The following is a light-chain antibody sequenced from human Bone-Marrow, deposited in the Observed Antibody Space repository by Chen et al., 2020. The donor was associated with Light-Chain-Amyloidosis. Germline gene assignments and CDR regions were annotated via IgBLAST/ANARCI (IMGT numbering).Light chain of an antibody. J-gene: IGLJ1*01. CDR3: SSKTSSATLYV. CDR1: SSDVGGYNF. Sequence: QYALTQPSSVSGSPGQSTTIPCTGTSSDVGGYNFVSWYKQHPGKAPKLMIYDVSNRPSGVSNRFSGSKSGNTASLTISGLQAEDEADYYCSSKTSSATLYVFGTGTKVTVL. V-gene: IGLV2-14*03. CDR2: DVS.